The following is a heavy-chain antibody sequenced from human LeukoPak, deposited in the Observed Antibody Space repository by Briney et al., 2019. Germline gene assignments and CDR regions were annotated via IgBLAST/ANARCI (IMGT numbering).Heavy chain of an antibody. J-gene: IGHJ3*02. CDR2: ISGSGGST. V-gene: IGHV3-23*01. CDR3: AKGLHPYYDYVPDAFDI. Sequence: GGSLRLSCAASGFTFSSYAMSWVRQAPGKGLEWVSAISGSGGSTYYADSVKGRFTISRDNSKNTLYLQMNSLRAEDTAVYYCAKGLHPYYDYVPDAFDIWGQGTMVTVSS. D-gene: IGHD3-16*01. CDR1: GFTFSSYA.